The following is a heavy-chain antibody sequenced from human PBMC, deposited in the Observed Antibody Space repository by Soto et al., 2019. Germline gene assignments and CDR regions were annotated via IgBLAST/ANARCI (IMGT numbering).Heavy chain of an antibody. CDR3: AKGTQFFYYYAMDV. V-gene: IGHV3-23*01. J-gene: IGHJ6*02. CDR1: GFTFSVYG. CDR2: LSGSGDTT. Sequence: GSLRLSCAASGFTFSVYGMNWVLQAPGKGLEWVSALSGSGDTTYYADSVRGRFSISRDNSKNTLYLQMSSLRGEDTAVYYCAKGTQFFYYYAMDVWGQGTTVTVSS.